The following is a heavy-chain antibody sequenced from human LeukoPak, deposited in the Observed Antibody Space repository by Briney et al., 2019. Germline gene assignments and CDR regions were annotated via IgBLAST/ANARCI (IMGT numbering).Heavy chain of an antibody. CDR3: DYTEDAFDI. D-gene: IGHD3-3*01. CDR1: GFTFSSCG. V-gene: IGHV4-34*08. J-gene: IGHJ3*02. Sequence: LRLSCAASGFTFSSCGMHWVRQPPGKGLEWIEEINHSGSTNYNPSLKSRVTISVDTSKNQFSLKLSSVTAADTAVYYCDYTEDAFDIWGQGTMVTVSS. CDR2: INHSGST.